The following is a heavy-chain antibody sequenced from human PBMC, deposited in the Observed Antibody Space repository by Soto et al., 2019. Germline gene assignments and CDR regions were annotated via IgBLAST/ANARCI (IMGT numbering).Heavy chain of an antibody. V-gene: IGHV3-30-3*01. J-gene: IGHJ4*02. CDR1: WFTFSSYA. Sequence: PVGSLRLSCAASWFTFSSYAIHWGRQAPSKGLEWVAVISYDGSNKYYADSVKGRFTISRDNSKNTLYLQMNSLRAEDTAVYYCAREKDDSSGYTYFDYWGRGTLVTVSS. D-gene: IGHD3-22*01. CDR2: ISYDGSNK. CDR3: AREKDDSSGYTYFDY.